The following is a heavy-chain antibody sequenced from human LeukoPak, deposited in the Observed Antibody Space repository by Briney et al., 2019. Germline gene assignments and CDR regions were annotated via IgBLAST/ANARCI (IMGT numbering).Heavy chain of an antibody. CDR2: ISSSSYYI. CDR3: ARDKDSSSSLDY. V-gene: IGHV3-21*01. J-gene: IGHJ4*02. CDR1: GFTFSTYS. D-gene: IGHD3-22*01. Sequence: GGSLRLSCEASGFTFSTYSMNWVRQAPGKGLEWASSISSSSYYIYYADSVKGRFTISRDNAKNSLYLQMNSLRAEDTAVYYCARDKDSSSSLDYWGQGTLVTVSS.